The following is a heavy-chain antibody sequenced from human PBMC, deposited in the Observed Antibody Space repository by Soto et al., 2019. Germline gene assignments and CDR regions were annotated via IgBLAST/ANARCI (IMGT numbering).Heavy chain of an antibody. CDR3: ARAGSTWRYFFDY. CDR2: VYYSGTT. Sequence: QVQLQESGPGLVKPSETLSLTCTVSGGSISSYYWTWIRQPPGKGLEWVGYVYYSGTTYYNPSLQSRVTISVHTSKNQFSLKVKSVTAADTAIYYCARAGSTWRYFFDYWGQGSLVTVSS. V-gene: IGHV4-59*01. CDR1: GGSISSYY. D-gene: IGHD6-13*01. J-gene: IGHJ4*02.